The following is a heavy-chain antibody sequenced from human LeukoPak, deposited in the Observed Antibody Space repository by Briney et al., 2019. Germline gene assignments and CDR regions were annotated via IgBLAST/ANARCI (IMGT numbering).Heavy chain of an antibody. V-gene: IGHV4-38-2*02. Sequence: PSETLSLTCTVSGYSISSGYYWGWIRQPPGKGLEWIGSIYHSGSTYYNPSLKSRVTISVDTSKNQFSLKLSSVTAADTAVYYCARVSPLTPLDYWGQGTLVTVSS. CDR2: IYHSGST. CDR1: GYSISSGYY. J-gene: IGHJ4*02. CDR3: ARVSPLTPLDY.